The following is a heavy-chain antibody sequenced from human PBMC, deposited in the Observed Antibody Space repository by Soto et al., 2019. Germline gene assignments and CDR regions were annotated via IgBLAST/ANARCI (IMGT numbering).Heavy chain of an antibody. Sequence: GASVKVSCKASGYTFTSYYMHWVRQAPGQGLEWMGWINPNSGGTNYAQKFQGWVTMTRDTSISTAYMELSRLRSDDTAVYYCARGKAVAGGYYYYYMDVWGKGTTVTVSS. V-gene: IGHV1-2*04. CDR2: INPNSGGT. J-gene: IGHJ6*03. CDR1: GYTFTSYY. CDR3: ARGKAVAGGYYYYYMDV. D-gene: IGHD6-19*01.